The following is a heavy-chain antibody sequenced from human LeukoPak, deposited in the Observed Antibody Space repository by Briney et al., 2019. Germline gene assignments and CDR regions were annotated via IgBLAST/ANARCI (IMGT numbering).Heavy chain of an antibody. V-gene: IGHV1-69*05. CDR3: ARELTAGWFDP. Sequence: EASVKVSCKASGGTFSSYAISWVRQAPGQGLEWMGRIIPIFGTANYAQKFQGRVTITTDESTSTAYMELSSLRSEDTAVYYCARELTAGWFDPWGQGTLVTVSS. CDR2: IIPIFGTA. CDR1: GGTFSSYA. J-gene: IGHJ5*02.